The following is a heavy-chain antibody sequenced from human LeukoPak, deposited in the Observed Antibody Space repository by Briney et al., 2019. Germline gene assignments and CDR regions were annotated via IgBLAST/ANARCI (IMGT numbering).Heavy chain of an antibody. J-gene: IGHJ4*02. D-gene: IGHD3-10*01. CDR1: GFTFSSYA. V-gene: IGHV3-30*04. CDR2: ISYDGSNK. CDR3: ARGYYYGSGSYLSF. Sequence: GGSLRLSCAASGFTFSSYAMHWVRQAPGKGLEWVAVISYDGSNKYYADSVKGRFTISRDNSKNTLYLQMNSLRAEDTAVYYCARGYYYGSGSYLSFWGQGTLVTVSS.